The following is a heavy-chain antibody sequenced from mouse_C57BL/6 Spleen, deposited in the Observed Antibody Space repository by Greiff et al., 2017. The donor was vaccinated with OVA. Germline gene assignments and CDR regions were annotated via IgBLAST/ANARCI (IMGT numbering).Heavy chain of an antibody. J-gene: IGHJ4*01. CDR1: GYTFTSYW. CDR3: ARGRRGPYAMDY. D-gene: IGHD3-3*01. V-gene: IGHV1-52*01. Sequence: QVQLQQPGAELVRPGSSVKLSCKASGYTFTSYWMHWVKQRPIQGLEWIGNIDPSDSATHYNQKFKDKATLTVDKSYSTAYMQLSSLTSEDSAVYYCARGRRGPYAMDYWGQGTSVTVSS. CDR2: IDPSDSAT.